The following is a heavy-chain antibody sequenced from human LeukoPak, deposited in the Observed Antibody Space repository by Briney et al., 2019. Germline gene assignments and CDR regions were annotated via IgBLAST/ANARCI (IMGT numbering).Heavy chain of an antibody. CDR2: IKSDGRTT. CDR3: ATEGYYDSSGYSIRFSY. J-gene: IGHJ4*02. Sequence: GGSLRLFCEAYEFTFSSYWMHWVRLARGKGLVWVSHIKSDGRTTIYADSVKGRFTISRDNAKNTLYLQMNSLRAEETAVYYCATEGYYDSSGYSIRFSYWGQGTLVTVSS. V-gene: IGHV3-74*01. CDR1: EFTFSSYW. D-gene: IGHD3-22*01.